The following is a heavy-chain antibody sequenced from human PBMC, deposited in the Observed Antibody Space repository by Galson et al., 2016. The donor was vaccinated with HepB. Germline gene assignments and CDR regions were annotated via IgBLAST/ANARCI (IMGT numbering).Heavy chain of an antibody. CDR1: GGSISSYY. J-gene: IGHJ6*02. CDR3: ARHRAPPLFYPYHYAMDV. Sequence: SETLSLTCTVSGGSISSYYRSWIRQPPGKGLEWIGYIYYSGSTNYNPSLKSRVTISVDTSKNQFSLKLSSVTAADTAVYYCARHRAPPLFYPYHYAMDVWGQGTTVTVSS. CDR2: IYYSGST. D-gene: IGHD3-9*01. V-gene: IGHV4-59*08.